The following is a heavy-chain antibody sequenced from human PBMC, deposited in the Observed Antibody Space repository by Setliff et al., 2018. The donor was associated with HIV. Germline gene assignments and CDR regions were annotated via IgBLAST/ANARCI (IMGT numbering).Heavy chain of an antibody. V-gene: IGHV5-51*01. D-gene: IGHD3-9*01. CDR1: GYDFATYW. CDR3: VRPLVIAFDTSDI. CDR2: LYPSDSDA. J-gene: IGHJ3*02. Sequence: GGSLKISCKTSGYDFATYWIGWVRQMPGKGLEWMGVLYPSDSDAIYSPTFQGRVTISADKATNTAYLQWASLKSSDTAIYYCVRPLVIAFDTSDIWGQGTMVTVSS.